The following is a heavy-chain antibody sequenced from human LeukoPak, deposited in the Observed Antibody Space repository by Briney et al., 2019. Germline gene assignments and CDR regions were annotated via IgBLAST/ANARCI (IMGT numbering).Heavy chain of an antibody. CDR2: ISYDGSNK. D-gene: IGHD4-17*01. CDR3: AKAQSPAHDYGDLDY. V-gene: IGHV3-30-3*01. Sequence: GRSLRLSCAASGFTLSSYAMHWVRQAPGKGLEWVAVISYDGSNKYYADSVKGRFTISRDNSKNTLYLQMNSLRADDTAVYYCAKAQSPAHDYGDLDYWGQGTLVTVSS. CDR1: GFTLSSYA. J-gene: IGHJ4*02.